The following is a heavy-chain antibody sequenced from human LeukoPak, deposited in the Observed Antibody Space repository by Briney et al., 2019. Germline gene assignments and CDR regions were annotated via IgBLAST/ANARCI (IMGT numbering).Heavy chain of an antibody. CDR3: AKSVNVVVKGAFDI. J-gene: IGHJ3*02. CDR2: IYSTGST. V-gene: IGHV3-66*01. D-gene: IGHD2-21*01. CDR1: GFTVSSKY. Sequence: GGSLRLSCAASGFTVSSKYMGWVRQAPGKGLEWVSVIYSTGSTYYADSVKGRFTISRDNSKNTLYLQMNSLRAEDTAVYYCAKSVNVVVKGAFDIWGQGTMVTVSS.